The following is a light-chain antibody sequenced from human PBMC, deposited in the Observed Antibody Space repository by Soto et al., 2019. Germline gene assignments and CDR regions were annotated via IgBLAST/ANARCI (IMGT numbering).Light chain of an antibody. J-gene: IGKJ2*01. V-gene: IGKV3-15*01. CDR1: HSVRSS. CDR2: GAS. CDR3: QRRGDWPLYT. Sequence: EIVMTQSPATLSVSPGERATLSCRASHSVRSSLAWYQQKPGQAPRLLIHGASTRATGIPGRFSGSGSGTEFTLIISSLQSEDFAVYYCQRRGDWPLYTFGQGTKLEIK.